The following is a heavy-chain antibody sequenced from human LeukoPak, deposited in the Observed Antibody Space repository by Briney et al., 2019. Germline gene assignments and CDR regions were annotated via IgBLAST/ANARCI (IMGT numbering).Heavy chain of an antibody. J-gene: IGHJ4*02. D-gene: IGHD3-10*01. CDR3: ARGRRWFGELFGQTSRYYFDY. Sequence: SETLSLTCAVYGGSFSGYYWSWIRQPPGKGLEWIGEINHSGSTNYNPSLKSRVTISVDTSKNQFSLKLSSVTAADTAVYYCARGRRWFGELFGQTSRYYFDYWGQGTLVTASS. CDR2: INHSGST. CDR1: GGSFSGYY. V-gene: IGHV4-34*01.